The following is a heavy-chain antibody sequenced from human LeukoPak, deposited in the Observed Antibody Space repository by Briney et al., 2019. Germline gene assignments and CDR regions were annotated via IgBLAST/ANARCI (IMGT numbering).Heavy chain of an antibody. CDR2: IYYTGST. CDR1: GGSISSATYY. Sequence: SETLSLTCTVSGGSISSATYYWGWIRQPPGKGLEWIGNIYYTGSTYYNPSLKSRVTISVDTSKNQFSLRLSSVTAADTALYYCARTSGYCSSTSCYGVLFDYWGQGTLVTVSS. D-gene: IGHD2-2*03. J-gene: IGHJ4*02. CDR3: ARTSGYCSSTSCYGVLFDY. V-gene: IGHV4-39*01.